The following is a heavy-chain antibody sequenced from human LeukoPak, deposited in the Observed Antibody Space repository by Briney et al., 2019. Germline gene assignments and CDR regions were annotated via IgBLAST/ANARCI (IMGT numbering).Heavy chain of an antibody. CDR3: ARSRHYYYDSSGYPPYFDY. D-gene: IGHD3-22*01. V-gene: IGHV4-34*01. J-gene: IGHJ4*02. CDR1: GASFSGYY. Sequence: SETLSLTCAVDGASFSGYYWGWIRQPPGKGLEWIGEINHSGSTNYNPSLKSRVTISVDTSKNQFSLKLSSVTAADTAVYYCARSRHYYYDSSGYPPYFDYWGQGTLVTVSS. CDR2: INHSGST.